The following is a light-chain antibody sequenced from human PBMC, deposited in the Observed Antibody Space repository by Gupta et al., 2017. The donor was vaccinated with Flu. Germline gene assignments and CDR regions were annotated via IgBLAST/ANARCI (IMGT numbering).Light chain of an antibody. CDR2: DAS. CDR1: QSVGTY. Sequence: LTQSPATPSLSPCERATHSCTARQSVGTYLAWYQKKPGQAPRLLIYDASNRATGIPARFSGSGSGTDVTLPISSMEPEDFAVYYCQKRSNWPPYTFGHGTRLEIK. V-gene: IGKV3-11*01. CDR3: QKRSNWPPYT. J-gene: IGKJ2*01.